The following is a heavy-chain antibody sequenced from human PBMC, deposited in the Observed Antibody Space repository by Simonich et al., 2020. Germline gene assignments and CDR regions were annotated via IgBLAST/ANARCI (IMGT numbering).Heavy chain of an antibody. Sequence: QVQLVQSGAEVKKPGASVKVSCKASGYTFTGYYMHWVRQAPGQGLEGMGWSNPKRGGKNYAKKFTGRVTITRNTSTSTAYMELSRLRSDDTAVYYCARGRLTGDKGAFDIWGQGTMVTVSS. CDR3: ARGRLTGDKGAFDI. V-gene: IGHV1-2*02. J-gene: IGHJ3*02. D-gene: IGHD7-27*01. CDR2: SNPKRGGK. CDR1: GYTFTGYY.